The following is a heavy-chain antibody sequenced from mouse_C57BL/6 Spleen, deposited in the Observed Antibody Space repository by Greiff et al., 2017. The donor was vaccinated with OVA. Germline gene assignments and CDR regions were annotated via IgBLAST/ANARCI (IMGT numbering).Heavy chain of an antibody. CDR1: GYSFTGYF. Sequence: EVQLQESGPELVKPGDSVKISCKASGYSFTGYFMNWVMQSHGKSLEWIGRINPYNGDTFYNQKFKGKATLTVDKSSSTAHMELRSLTSEDSAVYYCARGVLWSYFDYWGQGTTLTVSS. V-gene: IGHV1-20*01. J-gene: IGHJ2*01. D-gene: IGHD2-14*01. CDR3: ARGVLWSYFDY. CDR2: INPYNGDT.